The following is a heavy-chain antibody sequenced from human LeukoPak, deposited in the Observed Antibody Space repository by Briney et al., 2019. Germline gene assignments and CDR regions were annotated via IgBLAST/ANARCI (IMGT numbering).Heavy chain of an antibody. CDR1: GGSISSSSYY. CDR2: IYYSGST. V-gene: IGHV4-39*01. CDR3: ASGYDLGLYYYYMDV. Sequence: SETLSLTCTVSGGSISSSSYYWGWIRQPPWKGLEWIGSIYYSGSTYYNPSLKSRVTISVDTSKNQFSLKLSSVTAADTAVYYCASGYDLGLYYYYMDVWGKGTTVTVSS. D-gene: IGHD5-12*01. J-gene: IGHJ6*03.